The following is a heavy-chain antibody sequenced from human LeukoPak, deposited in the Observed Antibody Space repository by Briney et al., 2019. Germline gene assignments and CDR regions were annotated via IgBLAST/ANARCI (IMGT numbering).Heavy chain of an antibody. J-gene: IGHJ4*02. CDR2: FDPEDGER. CDR3: ATLDSSGFGYYFDY. Sequence: ASVKVSCKASGYTFTGYYMHWVRQAPGKGLEWMGGFDPEDGERIYAQKFQGRVTMTEDTSTDTAYMELSSLRSEDTAVYYCATLDSSGFGYYFDYWGQGTLVTVSS. V-gene: IGHV1-24*01. CDR1: GYTFTGYY. D-gene: IGHD3-22*01.